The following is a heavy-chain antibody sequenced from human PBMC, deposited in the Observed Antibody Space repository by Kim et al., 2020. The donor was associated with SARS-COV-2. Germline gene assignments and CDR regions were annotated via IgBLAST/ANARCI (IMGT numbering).Heavy chain of an antibody. CDR3: ARDLPTNDYYDSSGYTDDPVDY. D-gene: IGHD3-22*01. J-gene: IGHJ4*02. Sequence: GGSLRLSCAASGFTFSDYYMSWIRQAPGKGLEWVSYISSSGSTIYYADPVKGRFTISRDNAKNSLYLQMNSLRAEDTAVYYCARDLPTNDYYDSSGYTDDPVDYWGQGTLVTVSS. V-gene: IGHV3-11*01. CDR1: GFTFSDYY. CDR2: ISSSGSTI.